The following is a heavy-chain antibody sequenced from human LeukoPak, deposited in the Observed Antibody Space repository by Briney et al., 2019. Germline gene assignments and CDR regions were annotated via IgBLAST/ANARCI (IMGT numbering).Heavy chain of an antibody. CDR1: GYTFTGYY. Sequence: GASVKVSCKASGYTFTGYYMHWVRQAPGQGLEWMGWINPNSGGTNYAQKFQGRVTMTRDTSISTAYMELSRLRSEDTAVYYCARVGYSYGTTYHHWGQGTLVTVSS. CDR2: INPNSGGT. J-gene: IGHJ5*02. V-gene: IGHV1-2*02. CDR3: ARVGYSYGTTYHH. D-gene: IGHD5-18*01.